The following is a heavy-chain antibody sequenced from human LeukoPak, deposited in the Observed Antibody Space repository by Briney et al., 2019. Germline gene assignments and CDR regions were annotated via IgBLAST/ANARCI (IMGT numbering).Heavy chain of an antibody. CDR3: ARRGYPYYYMDV. J-gene: IGHJ6*03. CDR2: IHTSGST. Sequence: SETLSLTCTVSGGSISSYYWSWIRQPPGKGLEWIGYIHTSGSTNYNPSLKSRVTISVDTSKNQFSLKLSSVTAADTAVYYCARRGYPYYYMDVWGKGTTVTVSS. D-gene: IGHD1-1*01. CDR1: GGSISSYY. V-gene: IGHV4-4*09.